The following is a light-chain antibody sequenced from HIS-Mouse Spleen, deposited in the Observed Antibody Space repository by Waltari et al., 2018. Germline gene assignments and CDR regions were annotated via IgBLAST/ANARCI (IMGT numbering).Light chain of an antibody. J-gene: IGLJ2*01. CDR3: CSYAGSYTLV. Sequence: QSALTQPRSVSGSPGQSVTISCTGTSSDVGGYKYGPWYQQHPGKAPKLMIYDVSKRPSGVPDRFSGSKSGNTASLTISGLQAEDEADYYCCSYAGSYTLVFGGGTKLTVL. CDR2: DVS. V-gene: IGLV2-11*01. CDR1: SSDVGGYKY.